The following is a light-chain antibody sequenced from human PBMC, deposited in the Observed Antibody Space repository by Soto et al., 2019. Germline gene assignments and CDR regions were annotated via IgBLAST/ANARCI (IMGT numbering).Light chain of an antibody. CDR3: QQRSDCPST. CDR2: DAS. Sequence: EIVLTQSPATLSLSPGDRATLSCRASQTVSSYLAWYQQKPGQAPRLLIYDASSRATGIPARFSGSGSGTDFTPTITSLDPKDFAVYYCQQRSDCPSTFGGGTKVEIK. CDR1: QTVSSY. V-gene: IGKV3-11*01. J-gene: IGKJ4*01.